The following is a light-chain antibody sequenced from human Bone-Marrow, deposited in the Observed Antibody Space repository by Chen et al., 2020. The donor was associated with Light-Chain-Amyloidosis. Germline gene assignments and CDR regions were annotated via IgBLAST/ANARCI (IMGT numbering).Light chain of an antibody. CDR2: ANT. Sequence: QSVLTQPPSVSGAPGQRVTISCTGTSSNIGAGYDVHWYQQLPGAAPKLLISANTNRPAGVPDRFSGSTSGTSASLAITGLQADDEDDYYCQSYDSKLDVVFGGGTKVTVL. CDR1: SSNIGAGYD. CDR3: QSYDSKLDVV. J-gene: IGLJ2*01. V-gene: IGLV1-40*01.